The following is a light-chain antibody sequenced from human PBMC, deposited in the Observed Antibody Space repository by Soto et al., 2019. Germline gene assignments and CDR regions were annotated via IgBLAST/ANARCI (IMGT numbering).Light chain of an antibody. CDR1: QDIGNF. Sequence: DIQMTQSPSSLSASIGDRVTISCQASQDIGNFLNWYQQKPGKAPYLLIYDASNLDTGVSSMFSGSGSGRDFSFTITSLQPDDVATYFCQQYGSLPITFGQGTRLDIK. CDR3: QQYGSLPIT. V-gene: IGKV1-33*01. J-gene: IGKJ5*01. CDR2: DAS.